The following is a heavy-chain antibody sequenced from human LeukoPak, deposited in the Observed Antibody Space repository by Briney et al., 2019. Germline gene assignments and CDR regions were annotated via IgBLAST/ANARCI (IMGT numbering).Heavy chain of an antibody. V-gene: IGHV3-23*01. CDR2: ISGSGGST. CDR1: GFTFSSYA. D-gene: IGHD3-3*01. CDR3: AKDLGDFWSGYPLNFDY. Sequence: GSLRLSCAASGFTFSSYAMSWVRQAPGKGLEWVSAISGSGGSTYYADSVKGRFTISRDNSKNTLYLQMNSLRAEDTAVYYCAKDLGDFWSGYPLNFDYWGQGTLVTVSS. J-gene: IGHJ4*02.